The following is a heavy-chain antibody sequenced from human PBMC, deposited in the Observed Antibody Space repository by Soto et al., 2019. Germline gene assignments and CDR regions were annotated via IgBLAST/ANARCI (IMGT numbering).Heavy chain of an antibody. CDR3: ARDQKWELPFDY. D-gene: IGHD1-26*01. CDR2: IWYDGSNK. V-gene: IGHV3-33*01. J-gene: IGHJ4*02. Sequence: QVQLVESGGGVVQPGRSLRLSCAASGFTFSSYGMHWVRQAPGKGLEGVAVIWYDGSNKYYADSVKGRFTISRDNSKNTLYLQMNSLRAEDTAVYYCARDQKWELPFDYWGQGTLVTVSS. CDR1: GFTFSSYG.